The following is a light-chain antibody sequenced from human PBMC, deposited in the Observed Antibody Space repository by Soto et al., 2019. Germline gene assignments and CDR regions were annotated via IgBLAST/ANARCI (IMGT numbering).Light chain of an antibody. CDR2: GAS. Sequence: EIVLTQSPGTLSLSPGERATLSCRASQSFSSGFLAWYQQKPGQDPRLLIYGASTRATDIPDRFSGSGSGTDFTLTISRLEPDDFAVYFCHQYGSSPETFDQVTKVEIK. CDR3: HQYGSSPET. J-gene: IGKJ1*01. CDR1: QSFSSGF. V-gene: IGKV3-20*01.